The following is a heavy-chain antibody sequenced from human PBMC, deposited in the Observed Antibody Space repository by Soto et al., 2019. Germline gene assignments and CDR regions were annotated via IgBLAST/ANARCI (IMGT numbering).Heavy chain of an antibody. D-gene: IGHD6-13*01. CDR3: ARVAAAGYSDY. CDR1: GGSISSNY. Sequence: QVQLQESGPGLVKPSETLSLTCTVSGGSISSNYWSWIRQSPEKGLEWIGYIYYSVPTSYNPSLKRRVTISVDTSKSQFSLKLTSVTAADTAVYYCARVAAAGYSDYWGQGTLVTVSS. J-gene: IGHJ4*02. CDR2: IYYSVPT. V-gene: IGHV4-59*08.